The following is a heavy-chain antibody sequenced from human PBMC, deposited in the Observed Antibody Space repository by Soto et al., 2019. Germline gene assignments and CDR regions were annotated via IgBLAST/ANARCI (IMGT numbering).Heavy chain of an antibody. J-gene: IGHJ4*02. V-gene: IGHV4-30-2*05. CDR3: ARGPSDYGDYPVDC. Sequence: SETLSLTCAVSGGSISSGGYSWSWIRQPPGKGLEWIGYIYHSGSTYYNPSLKSRVTISVDTSKNQFSLKLSSVTAADTAVYYCARGPSDYGDYPVDCWGQGTLVRVSS. D-gene: IGHD4-17*01. CDR2: IYHSGST. CDR1: GGSISSGGYS.